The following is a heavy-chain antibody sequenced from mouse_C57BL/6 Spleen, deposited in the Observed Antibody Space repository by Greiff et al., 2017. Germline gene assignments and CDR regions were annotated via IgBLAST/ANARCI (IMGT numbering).Heavy chain of an antibody. J-gene: IGHJ3*01. CDR1: GFSLTSYG. CDR3: ARFAY. V-gene: IGHV2-2*01. CDR2: IWSGGST. Sequence: VQLQQSGPGLVQPSQTLSISCTVSGFSLTSYGVHWVRQSPGKGLAWLGVIWSGGSTDYNAAFISRLSISKDNSKSQVFFKMNSLQADDTAIYYCARFAYWGQGTLVTVSA.